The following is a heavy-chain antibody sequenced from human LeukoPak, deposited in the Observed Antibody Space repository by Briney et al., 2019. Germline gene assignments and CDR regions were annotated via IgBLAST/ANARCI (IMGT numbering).Heavy chain of an antibody. CDR3: ASHLYCSGGSCLDY. Sequence: SGTLSLTCAVYGVSFSGYYWSWIRQPPGKGLEWVGEINHSGSTNYNPSLKSRVTISVDTSKNQFSLKLSSVTAADTAVYYCASHLYCSGGSCLDYWGQGTLVTVSS. D-gene: IGHD2-15*01. J-gene: IGHJ4*02. V-gene: IGHV4-34*01. CDR1: GVSFSGYY. CDR2: INHSGST.